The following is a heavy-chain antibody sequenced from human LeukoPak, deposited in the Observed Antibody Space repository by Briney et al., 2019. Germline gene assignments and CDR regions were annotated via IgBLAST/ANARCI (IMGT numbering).Heavy chain of an antibody. V-gene: IGHV3-74*01. CDR1: GFTFSSYW. J-gene: IGHJ6*03. CDR2: INSDGSST. Sequence: GGTLRLSCAASGFTFSSYWMHWVRQAPGKGLVWVSRINSDGSSTSYADSVKGRFTISRDNAKNTLYLQMNSLRAEDTAVYYCASSPDYYYMDVWGKGTTVTVSS. CDR3: ASSPDYYYMDV.